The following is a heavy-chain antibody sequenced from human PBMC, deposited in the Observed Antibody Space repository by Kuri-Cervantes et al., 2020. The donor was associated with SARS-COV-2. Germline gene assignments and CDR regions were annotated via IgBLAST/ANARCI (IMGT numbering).Heavy chain of an antibody. CDR1: GGPISTYY. V-gene: IGHV4-59*08. Sequence: SGPLSFTCTVSGGPISTYYWGWIRQPPGKGLEWIGYIYYSGSTNYNPSLKSRVTISVDTSKNQFSLKLSSVTAADTAVYYCAGHRTTVTAPFDYWGQGTLVTVSS. CDR2: IYYSGST. J-gene: IGHJ4*02. CDR3: AGHRTTVTAPFDY. D-gene: IGHD4-17*01.